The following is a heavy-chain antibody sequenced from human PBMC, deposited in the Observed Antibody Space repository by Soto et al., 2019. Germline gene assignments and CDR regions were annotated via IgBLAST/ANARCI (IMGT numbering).Heavy chain of an antibody. CDR3: ARRYCASDNCPLFYYFVDL. CDR2: IIPVFRSA. D-gene: IGHD2-21*02. CDR1: GGTFNKFA. J-gene: IGHJ6*02. V-gene: IGHV1-69*01. Sequence: VQLVQSGAEVKKTGSSVKVSCKASGGTFNKFAFSWVRQAPGQGFEWMGGIIPVFRSANYAQRFRGRITITAEEYTSTVYLYLNDLRSDDTAVYYCARRYCASDNCPLFYYFVDLWGLGTTVTVSS.